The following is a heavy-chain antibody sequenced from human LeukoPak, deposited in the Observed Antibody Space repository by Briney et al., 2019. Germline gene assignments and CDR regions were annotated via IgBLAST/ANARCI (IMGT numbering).Heavy chain of an antibody. CDR1: GDSVSSDSAA. CDR3: ARVNRDGGSRHWYFDL. Sequence: SQTLSLTCAISGDSVSSDSAAWNWIRQSPSRGLEWLGRTYYRSKWYNDYAVSVKSRITINPDTSKNQFSLQLNSVTPEDTAVYYCARVNRDGGSRHWYFDLWGRGTLVTVSS. V-gene: IGHV6-1*01. J-gene: IGHJ2*01. CDR2: TYYRSKWYN. D-gene: IGHD2-15*01.